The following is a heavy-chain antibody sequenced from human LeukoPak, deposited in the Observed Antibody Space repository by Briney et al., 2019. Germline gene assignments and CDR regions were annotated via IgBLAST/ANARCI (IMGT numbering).Heavy chain of an antibody. J-gene: IGHJ4*02. CDR3: ARDQAYCGGDCYFDF. CDR1: DYSISSAYY. CDR2: IFHSGST. V-gene: IGHV4-38-2*02. D-gene: IGHD2-21*02. Sequence: SETLSLTCAVSDYSISSAYYWGWIRQPPGKGLEWIGSIFHSGSTDYNPSLKSRVTISVDTSKNQFSLKLRSVTAADTAVYYCARDQAYCGGDCYFDFWGQGTLVTVSS.